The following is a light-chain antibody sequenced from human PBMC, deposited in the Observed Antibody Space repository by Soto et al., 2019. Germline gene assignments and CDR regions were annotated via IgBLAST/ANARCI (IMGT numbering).Light chain of an antibody. J-gene: IGKJ3*01. V-gene: IGKV1-27*01. CDR3: QKYDRAPFT. Sequence: DNQMTQSPSSLSASVGDRVTITCRASQVISVYLSWYQQKPGNIPKLLIFASSTLQSGVPSRFSGSGSGTDFTLTISSLQPEDVATYFCQKYDRAPFTFGPGTKVAIK. CDR1: QVISVY. CDR2: ASS.